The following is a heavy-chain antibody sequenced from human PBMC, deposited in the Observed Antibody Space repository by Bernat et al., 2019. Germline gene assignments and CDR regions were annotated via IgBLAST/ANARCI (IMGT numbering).Heavy chain of an antibody. CDR3: ARGVAAAGVDAFDI. CDR1: GFTFSSYD. D-gene: IGHD6-13*01. CDR2: IGTAGDT. J-gene: IGHJ3*02. Sequence: EVQLVESGGGLVQPGGSPRLSCAASGFTFSSYDMHWVRQATGKGLEWVSAIGTAGDTYYPGSVKGRFTISRENAKNSLYLQMNSLRAGDTAVYYCARGVAAAGVDAFDIWGQGTMVTVSS. V-gene: IGHV3-13*04.